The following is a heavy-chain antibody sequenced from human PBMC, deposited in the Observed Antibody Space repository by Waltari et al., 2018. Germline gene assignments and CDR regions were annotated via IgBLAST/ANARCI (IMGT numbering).Heavy chain of an antibody. V-gene: IGHV4-34*01. Sequence: QVQLQQWGAGLLKPSETLSLTCTVYGGSFSGYYWSWIRPPPGKGLEWIGEINHSGSTTNNPSLKSRVTISVDTSKNQFSLRLSSVTAADTAVYYCARVEAVAGTVVRPYYFDYWGQGTLVTVSS. CDR3: ARVEAVAGTVVRPYYFDY. CDR2: INHSGST. CDR1: GGSFSGYY. D-gene: IGHD6-19*01. J-gene: IGHJ4*02.